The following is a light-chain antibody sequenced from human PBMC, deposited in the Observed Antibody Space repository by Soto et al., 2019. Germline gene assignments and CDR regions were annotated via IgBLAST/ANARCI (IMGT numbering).Light chain of an antibody. CDR3: CSYTRSGTLI. CDR1: SGDIGDYNY. Sequence: QSALTQPASVSGSPGQSITISCVGTSGDIGDYNYVSWYQQHPGKVPKVIIYDVSNRPSGVSYRFSGTKSGNTASLTVSGLQDEDDADYYCCSYTRSGTLIFGTGTKVTVL. J-gene: IGLJ1*01. V-gene: IGLV2-14*01. CDR2: DVS.